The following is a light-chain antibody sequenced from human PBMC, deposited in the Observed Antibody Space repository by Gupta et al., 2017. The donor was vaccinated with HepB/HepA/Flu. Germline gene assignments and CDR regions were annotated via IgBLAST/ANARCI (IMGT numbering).Light chain of an antibody. Sequence: NFMLTQPHSLSESPGKTVTISCTGSGGSFASNYVQWYQQRPGSAPTAVIYDDDQRRSGVPDRFSGSIDSSSNSASLTISGLNTEDEADYYCQSYDGTTWVFGGGTKLTVL. CDR3: QSYDGTTWV. V-gene: IGLV6-57*02. J-gene: IGLJ3*02. CDR2: DDD. CDR1: GGSFASNY.